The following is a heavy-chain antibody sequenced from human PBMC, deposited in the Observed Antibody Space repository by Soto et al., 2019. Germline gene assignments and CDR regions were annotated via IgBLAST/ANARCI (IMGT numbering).Heavy chain of an antibody. V-gene: IGHV4-39*01. CDR1: GGSISSSSYY. D-gene: IGHD3-9*01. CDR2: IYYSGST. Sequence: QLQLQESGPGLVKPSETLSLTCTVSGGSISSSSYYWGWIRQPPGKGLEWIGSIYYSGSTYYNPSLKSRVTISVDTSKNQFSLKLSSVTAADTAVYYCARHPMYYDILTGYYNSGFDYWGQGTLVTVSS. J-gene: IGHJ4*02. CDR3: ARHPMYYDILTGYYNSGFDY.